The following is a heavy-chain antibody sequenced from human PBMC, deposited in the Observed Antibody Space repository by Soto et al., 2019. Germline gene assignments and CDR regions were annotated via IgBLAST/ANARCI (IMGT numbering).Heavy chain of an antibody. Sequence: PGVSLRLSCAASGFTFSSYSMNWVRQAPGKGLEWVSYISSSSSTIYYADSVKGRFTISRDNAKNSLYLQMNSLRDEDTAVYYCARDMTMVVTEYYYYGMDFWGQGTTVNGSS. V-gene: IGHV3-48*02. J-gene: IGHJ6*02. CDR3: ARDMTMVVTEYYYYGMDF. CDR2: ISSSSSTI. CDR1: GFTFSSYS. D-gene: IGHD4-17*01.